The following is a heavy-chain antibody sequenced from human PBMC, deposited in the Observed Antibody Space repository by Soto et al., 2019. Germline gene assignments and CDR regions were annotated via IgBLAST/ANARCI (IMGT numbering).Heavy chain of an antibody. V-gene: IGHV3-33*01. Sequence: QVQLVESGGGVVQPGRSLRLSCAASGFTFSSYGMHWVRQAPGKGLEWVAGMWYDGGNKNYADSVKGRFTISRDNSKNTLYLQMHSLRAEDTALYYCVRDGPTAAGPLDYWGQGTLVTVSS. CDR3: VRDGPTAAGPLDY. CDR1: GFTFSSYG. D-gene: IGHD2-2*01. J-gene: IGHJ4*02. CDR2: MWYDGGNK.